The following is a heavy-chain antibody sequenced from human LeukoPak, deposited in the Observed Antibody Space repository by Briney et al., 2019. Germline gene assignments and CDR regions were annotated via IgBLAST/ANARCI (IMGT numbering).Heavy chain of an antibody. CDR3: ARSMVRGPQPSY. CDR1: GFTFSDYY. CDR2: ISSSGSTI. V-gene: IGHV3-11*01. Sequence: GGSLRLSCAASGFTFSDYYMSWFRQAPGKGLEWVSYISSSGSTIYYADSVKGRFTISRDNAKNSLYLQMNSLRAEDTAVYYCARSMVRGPQPSYWGQGTLVAVSS. D-gene: IGHD3-10*01. J-gene: IGHJ4*02.